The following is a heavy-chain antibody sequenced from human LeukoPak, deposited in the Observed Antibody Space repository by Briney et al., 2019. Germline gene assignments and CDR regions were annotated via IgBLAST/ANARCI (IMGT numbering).Heavy chain of an antibody. Sequence: PGGSLRLSCAASGFTFSTYEMNWVRHAPGKGLEWVSYISSSGSTIYYADSVKGRFTTSRDNAKNSLYLQMNSLRAEDTAVYYCARDPRARTGYWGQGTLVTVSS. V-gene: IGHV3-48*03. CDR3: ARDPRARTGY. D-gene: IGHD1-26*01. CDR2: ISSSGSTI. CDR1: GFTFSTYE. J-gene: IGHJ4*02.